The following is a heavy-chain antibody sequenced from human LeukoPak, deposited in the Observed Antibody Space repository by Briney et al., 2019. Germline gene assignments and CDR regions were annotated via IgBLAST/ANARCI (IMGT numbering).Heavy chain of an antibody. CDR2: INPNSGGT. V-gene: IGHV1-2*02. D-gene: IGHD3-10*01. J-gene: IGHJ3*02. CDR1: GYTFTGYY. CDR3: ARDRTVRGVIIVPDAFDI. Sequence: GASVKVSCKASGYTFTGYYMHWVRQAPGQGLEWMGWINPNSGGTNYAQKFQGRVTMTRDTSISTAYMELSRLRSDDTAVYYCARDRTVRGVIIVPDAFDIWGQGTMVTVSS.